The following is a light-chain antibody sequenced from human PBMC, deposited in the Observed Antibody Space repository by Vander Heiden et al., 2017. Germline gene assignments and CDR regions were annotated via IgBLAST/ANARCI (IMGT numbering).Light chain of an antibody. Sequence: DIVMTQSPDPLAVSLGERGTNHFKSSPRVLYSSNNKNYLAWYQQKPGQPPKLLIYGASTRECGVPDRFSGSGSGTDFTLTINSLQAEDVAVYYCQQYYSTPRTFGQGTKVEIK. V-gene: IGKV4-1*01. CDR1: PRVLYSSNNKNY. CDR3: QQYYSTPRT. J-gene: IGKJ1*01. CDR2: GAS.